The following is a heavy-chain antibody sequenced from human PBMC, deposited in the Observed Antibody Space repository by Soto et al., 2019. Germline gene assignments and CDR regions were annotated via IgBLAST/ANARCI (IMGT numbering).Heavy chain of an antibody. J-gene: IGHJ4*02. CDR1: GYTSTNYG. D-gene: IGHD3-3*01. CDR3: ASSDFWSGYYTPRFDY. CDR2: ISAYSGNT. V-gene: IGHV1-18*01. Sequence: ASVKVSCKASGYTSTNYGMHWVRQAPGQRLEWMGWISAYSGNTKYAQKFQGRVTMTTDTSTSTAYMELRSLRSDDTAVYYCASSDFWSGYYTPRFDYWGQGTLVTVSS.